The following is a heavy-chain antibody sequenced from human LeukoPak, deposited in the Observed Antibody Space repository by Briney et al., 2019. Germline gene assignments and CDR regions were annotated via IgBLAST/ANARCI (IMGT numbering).Heavy chain of an antibody. CDR1: GYTFTGYY. Sequence: ASVKVSCKTSGYTFTGYYMHWVRQAPGQGLEWMGWINPNSGGTNYAQKFQGRVTMTRDTSISTAYMELSRLRSDDTAVYYCAALITIFGVVDPGYYYMDVWGKGTTVTVSS. D-gene: IGHD3-3*01. V-gene: IGHV1-2*02. J-gene: IGHJ6*03. CDR3: AALITIFGVVDPGYYYMDV. CDR2: INPNSGGT.